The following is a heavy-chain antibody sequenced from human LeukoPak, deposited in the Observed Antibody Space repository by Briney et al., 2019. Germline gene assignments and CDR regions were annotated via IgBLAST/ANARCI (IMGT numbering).Heavy chain of an antibody. Sequence: GASVKVSCKASGGTLSSYAISWVRQAPGQGLEWMGRIIPILGIANYAQKFQGRVTITADKSTSTAYMELSSLRSEDTAVYYCARERITIFGVVPTAYGMDVWGQGTTVTVSS. CDR1: GGTLSSYA. D-gene: IGHD3-3*01. J-gene: IGHJ6*02. V-gene: IGHV1-69*04. CDR2: IIPILGIA. CDR3: ARERITIFGVVPTAYGMDV.